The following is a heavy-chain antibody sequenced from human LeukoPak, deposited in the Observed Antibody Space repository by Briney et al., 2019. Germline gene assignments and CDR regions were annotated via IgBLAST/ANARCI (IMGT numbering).Heavy chain of an antibody. V-gene: IGHV3-23*01. CDR1: GFTFSSYA. J-gene: IGHJ6*02. CDR2: ISGSGGST. D-gene: IGHD2-2*02. Sequence: PGGSLRHSCAASGFTFSSYAMSWVRQAAGKGLEWVSAISGSGGSTYYADSVKGRFTISRDNSKNTLYLQMSSLRAEDTAVYYCAKDWYCSSTSCYRSDSYYYYGMDVWGQGTTVTVSS. CDR3: AKDWYCSSTSCYRSDSYYYYGMDV.